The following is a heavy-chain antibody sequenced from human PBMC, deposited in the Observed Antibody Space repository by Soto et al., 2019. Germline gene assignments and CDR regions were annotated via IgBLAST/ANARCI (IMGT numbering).Heavy chain of an antibody. Sequence: QVQLVQSGAEEKKPGASVKVSCKASGYTFTNYAMHWVCQAPGQRLEWMGWINAGNGNTKYSQKFQGRVTITRDTSASTAYMELSSLTSEDTAVYYCARGTGSGMDVWGQGTTVTVSS. CDR3: ARGTGSGMDV. CDR2: INAGNGNT. J-gene: IGHJ6*02. CDR1: GYTFTNYA. V-gene: IGHV1-3*05. D-gene: IGHD3-10*01.